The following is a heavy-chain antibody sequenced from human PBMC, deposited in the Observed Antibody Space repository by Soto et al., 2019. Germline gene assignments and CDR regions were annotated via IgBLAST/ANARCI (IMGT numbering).Heavy chain of an antibody. V-gene: IGHV3-48*02. J-gene: IGHJ6*02. Sequence: PGGSLRLSCAASGFTFSSYCMNWVRQAPGKGLEWVSYMSDSSSNIYYADSVKGRFTISRDNAENSLSLQMNSLRDEDTAVYYCARDITIFGVATHYYGMDVWGQGTTVTVSS. CDR2: MSDSSSNI. CDR1: GFTFSSYC. CDR3: ARDITIFGVATHYYGMDV. D-gene: IGHD3-3*01.